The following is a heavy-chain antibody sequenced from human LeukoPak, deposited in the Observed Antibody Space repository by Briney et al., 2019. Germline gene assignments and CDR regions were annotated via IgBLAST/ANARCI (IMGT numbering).Heavy chain of an antibody. CDR3: ATSGYSYYYYGMDV. J-gene: IGHJ6*02. Sequence: GESLKISCKGSGYNFPSYWIAWVRQMPEKGLEYMGIIYPGDSDTRYSPSFQGQVTISADKSISTAYLQWSSLKASDTAMYYCATSGYSYYYYGMDVWGQGTTVTVSS. V-gene: IGHV5-51*01. CDR2: IYPGDSDT. D-gene: IGHD3-22*01. CDR1: GYNFPSYW.